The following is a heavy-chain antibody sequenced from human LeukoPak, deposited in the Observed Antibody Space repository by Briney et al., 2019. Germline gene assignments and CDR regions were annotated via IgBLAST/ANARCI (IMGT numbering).Heavy chain of an antibody. CDR2: INHSGST. D-gene: IGHD2-2*01. J-gene: IGHJ5*02. CDR3: ARVPARPYCSSTSCYVIWFDP. CDR1: GGSFSGYY. V-gene: IGHV4-34*01. Sequence: SETLSLTCAVYGGSFSGYYWSWIRQPPGKGLEWIGEINHSGSTNYNPSLTSRVTISVDTSKNQFSLKLSSVTAADTAVYYCARVPARPYCSSTSCYVIWFDPWGQGTLVTVSS.